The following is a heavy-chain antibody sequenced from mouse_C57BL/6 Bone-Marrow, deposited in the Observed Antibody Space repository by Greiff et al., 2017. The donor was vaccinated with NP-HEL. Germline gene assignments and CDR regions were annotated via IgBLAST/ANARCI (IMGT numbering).Heavy chain of an antibody. CDR1: CYTFTSYW. CDR3: ARRGIYDGYYPYYFDY. CDR2: IHPNSGST. Sequence: QVQLQQPGAELVKPGASVKLSCKASCYTFTSYWMHWVKQRPGQGLEWIGMIHPNSGSTNYNEKFKSKATLTVDKSSSTAYMQLSSLTSEDSAVYYCARRGIYDGYYPYYFDYWGQGTTLTVSS. V-gene: IGHV1-64*01. D-gene: IGHD2-3*01. J-gene: IGHJ2*01.